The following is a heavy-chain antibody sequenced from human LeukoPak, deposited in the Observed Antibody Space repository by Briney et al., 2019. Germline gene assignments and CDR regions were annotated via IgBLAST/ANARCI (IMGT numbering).Heavy chain of an antibody. Sequence: GGSLRLSCAASGFTFSSYSMNWVRQAPGKGLERVSSISSSSSYIYYADSVKGRFTISRDNAKNSLYLQMNSLRAEDTAVYYCARDAITMVRGVIDRFYYGMDVWGKGTTVTVSS. J-gene: IGHJ6*04. CDR1: GFTFSSYS. D-gene: IGHD3-10*01. CDR2: ISSSSSYI. CDR3: ARDAITMVRGVIDRFYYGMDV. V-gene: IGHV3-21*01.